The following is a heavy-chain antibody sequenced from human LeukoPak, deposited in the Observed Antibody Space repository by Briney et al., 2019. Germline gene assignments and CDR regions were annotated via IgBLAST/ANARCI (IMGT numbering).Heavy chain of an antibody. Sequence: ASVKVSCKASGGTFSSYTISWVRQAPGQGLEWMGRIIPILGIANYAQKFQGRVTITADKSTSTAYMELSSLRSEDTAVYYCAREECLRYCSGGYGMDVWGQGTTVTVSS. CDR3: AREECLRYCSGGYGMDV. CDR2: IIPILGIA. D-gene: IGHD2-15*01. V-gene: IGHV1-69*02. J-gene: IGHJ6*02. CDR1: GGTFSSYT.